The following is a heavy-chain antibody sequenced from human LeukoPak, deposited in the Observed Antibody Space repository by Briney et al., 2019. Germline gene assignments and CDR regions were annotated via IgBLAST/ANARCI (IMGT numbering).Heavy chain of an antibody. CDR3: ARPRGFSYGKGEVLGIDY. Sequence: GGSLRLSCAASGFTFSNNAMSWVRQAPGKGLEWVSATTAGGDYTYYADSVKGRFTISRDNSKNTLYLQMNSLRAEDTAVYYCARPRGFSYGKGEVLGIDYWGQGSVVTVSS. D-gene: IGHD5-18*01. V-gene: IGHV3-23*01. CDR1: GFTFSNNA. CDR2: TTAGGDYT. J-gene: IGHJ4*02.